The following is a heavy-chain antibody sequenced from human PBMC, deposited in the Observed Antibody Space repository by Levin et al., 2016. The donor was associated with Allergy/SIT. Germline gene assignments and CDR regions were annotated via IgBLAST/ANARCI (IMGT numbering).Heavy chain of an antibody. J-gene: IGHJ6*02. CDR3: ARLPLRITIFGVVITYYYYGMDV. CDR2: IYTSGST. V-gene: IGHV4-61*02. CDR1: GGSISSGSYY. D-gene: IGHD3-3*01. Sequence: SETLSLTCTVSGGSISSGSYYWSWIRQPAGKGLEWIGRIYTSGSTNYNPSLKSRVTISVDTSKNQFSLKLSSVTAADTAVYYCARLPLRITIFGVVITYYYYGMDVWGQGTTVTVSS.